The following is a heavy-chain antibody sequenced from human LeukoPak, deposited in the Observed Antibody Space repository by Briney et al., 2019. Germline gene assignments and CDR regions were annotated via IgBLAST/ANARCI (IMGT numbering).Heavy chain of an antibody. Sequence: PGKSLTLSCAASGFTLRSHGMHWVRQAPGKGLEWVANIKQDGSEKYYVDSVKGRFTISRDNAKNSLYLQMNSLRAEDTAVYYCARDRASYSSSWYGGGFDYWGQGTLVTVSS. CDR2: IKQDGSEK. CDR3: ARDRASYSSSWYGGGFDY. CDR1: GFTLRSHG. D-gene: IGHD6-13*01. V-gene: IGHV3-7*01. J-gene: IGHJ4*02.